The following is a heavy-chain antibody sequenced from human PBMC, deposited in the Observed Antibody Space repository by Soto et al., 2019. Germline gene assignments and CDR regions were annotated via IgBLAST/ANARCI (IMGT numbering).Heavy chain of an antibody. CDR3: ARAQGASFRWGYLFYY. J-gene: IGHJ4*02. D-gene: IGHD2-15*01. CDR1: GFSFSSYG. CDR2: IWYDGSDK. V-gene: IGHV3-33*01. Sequence: QVQLVESGGGVVQPGRALRLSCAASGFSFSSYGMHWVRQAPGKGLEWVAVIWYDGSDKYYADSVKGRFTIARDNSKNTLYLQMNSLRAEDTAVYYCARAQGASFRWGYLFYYWGQGTLVTVSS.